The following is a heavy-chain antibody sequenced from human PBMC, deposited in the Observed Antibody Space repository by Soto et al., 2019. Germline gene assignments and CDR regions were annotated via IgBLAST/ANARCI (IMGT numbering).Heavy chain of an antibody. CDR2: IKSKTDGGTT. Sequence: PGGSLRLSCAASGFTFSNAWMSWVRQAPGKGLEWVGRIKSKTDGGTTDYAAPVKVRFTISRDDSKNTLYLQMNSLKTEDTSVYYCTTDAGHIVVVPAAAYYYYYYMDVWGKGTTVTVSS. D-gene: IGHD2-2*01. CDR1: GFTFSNAW. J-gene: IGHJ6*03. CDR3: TTDAGHIVVVPAAAYYYYYYMDV. V-gene: IGHV3-15*01.